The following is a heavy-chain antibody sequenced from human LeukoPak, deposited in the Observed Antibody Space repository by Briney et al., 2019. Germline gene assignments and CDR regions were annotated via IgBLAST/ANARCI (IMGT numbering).Heavy chain of an antibody. CDR3: ARVVRGNFDY. D-gene: IGHD3-10*01. V-gene: IGHV1-2*06. Sequence: ASVTVSFTASGYTFTDYYMHWVRQAPGQGLEWMGRINPNSGGTNYAQKFQGRVTMTRDTSISTAYMELSRLRSDDTAVYYCARVVRGNFDYWGQGTLVTVSS. CDR1: GYTFTDYY. CDR2: INPNSGGT. J-gene: IGHJ4*02.